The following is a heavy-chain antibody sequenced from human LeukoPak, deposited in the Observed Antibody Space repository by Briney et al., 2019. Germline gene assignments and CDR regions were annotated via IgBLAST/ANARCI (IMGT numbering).Heavy chain of an antibody. CDR1: GFSFSNYW. Sequence: GSLRLSCAASGFSFSNYWMSWVRQAPGKGLEWVANIKQDGGEEYYVDSVKGRFTISRDNAKSSLYLQMNSLRADDTAVYYCARDAGGYGFYGDYWGQGTLVTVSS. V-gene: IGHV3-7*01. D-gene: IGHD5-18*01. CDR3: ARDAGGYGFYGDY. CDR2: IKQDGGEE. J-gene: IGHJ4*02.